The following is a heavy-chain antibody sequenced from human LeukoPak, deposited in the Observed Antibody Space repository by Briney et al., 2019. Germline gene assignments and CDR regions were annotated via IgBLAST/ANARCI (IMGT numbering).Heavy chain of an antibody. D-gene: IGHD3-3*01. Sequence: SETLSLTCAVYGGSFSGYYWSWIRQPPGKGLEWIGEINHSGSTNYNPSLKSRVTISVDTSKNQFSLKLSSVTAADTAVYYCARGRYDFWSGYNFDDRGQGTLVTVSS. CDR3: ARGRYDFWSGYNFDD. CDR1: GGSFSGYY. V-gene: IGHV4-34*01. J-gene: IGHJ4*02. CDR2: INHSGST.